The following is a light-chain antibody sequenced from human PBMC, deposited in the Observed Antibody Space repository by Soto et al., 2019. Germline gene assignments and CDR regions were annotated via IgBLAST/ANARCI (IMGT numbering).Light chain of an antibody. CDR2: GAS. CDR1: QSVGSN. Sequence: EIVMTQSPATLSVSPGQRATLSCRASQSVGSNVAWYQQKPGQAPRVLIYGASTRATGIPARFSGSGSGTDFTLTISSLEPEDFAVYYCQQRSNWPPTFGQGTRLEIK. V-gene: IGKV3-11*01. CDR3: QQRSNWPPT. J-gene: IGKJ5*01.